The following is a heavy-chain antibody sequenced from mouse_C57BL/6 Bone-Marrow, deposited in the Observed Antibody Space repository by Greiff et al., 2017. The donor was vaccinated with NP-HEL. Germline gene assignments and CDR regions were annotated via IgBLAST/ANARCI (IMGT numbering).Heavy chain of an antibody. Sequence: VQLQQSGAELVKPGASVKMSCKASGYTFTSYWITWVKQRPGQGLEWIGDIYPGSGSTNYNEKFKSKATLTVDTSSSTAYMQLSSLTSEDSAVYYCARSGGGYDGFAYWGQGTLVTVSA. D-gene: IGHD2-2*01. CDR1: GYTFTSYW. CDR2: IYPGSGST. J-gene: IGHJ3*01. V-gene: IGHV1-55*01. CDR3: ARSGGGYDGFAY.